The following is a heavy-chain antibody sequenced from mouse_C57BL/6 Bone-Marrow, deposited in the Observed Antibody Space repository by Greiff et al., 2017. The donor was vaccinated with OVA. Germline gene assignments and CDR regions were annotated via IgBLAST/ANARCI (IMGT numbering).Heavy chain of an antibody. CDR3: AREDYDVAVAY. Sequence: VQLVESGAELVKPGASVKISCKASGYAFSSYWMNWVKQRPGKGLEWIGQIYPGDGDTNYNGKFKGKATLTADKSSSTAYMQLSSLTSEDSAVYFCAREDYDVAVAYWGQGTLVTVSA. CDR2: IYPGDGDT. D-gene: IGHD2-4*01. CDR1: GYAFSSYW. J-gene: IGHJ3*01. V-gene: IGHV1-80*01.